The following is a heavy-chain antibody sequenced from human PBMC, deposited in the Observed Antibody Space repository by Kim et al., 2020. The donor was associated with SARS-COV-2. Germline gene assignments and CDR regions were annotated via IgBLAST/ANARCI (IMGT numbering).Heavy chain of an antibody. CDR3: ARAHFYGSMNVSVLDV. V-gene: IGHV1-2*02. Sequence: ASVKVSCKASGYTFTHYYIHWVRQAPGQGLEWMGWMSPNSGCASYAQKFQGRVTMTSDTSISTAYMEVSRLRSDDTALYYCARAHFYGSMNVSVLDVG. CDR1: GYTFTHYY. J-gene: IGHJ6*01. CDR2: MSPNSGCA. D-gene: IGHD3-10*01.